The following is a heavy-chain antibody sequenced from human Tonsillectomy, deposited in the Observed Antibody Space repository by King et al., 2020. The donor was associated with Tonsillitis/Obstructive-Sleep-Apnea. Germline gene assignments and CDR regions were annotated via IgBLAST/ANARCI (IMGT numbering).Heavy chain of an antibody. CDR2: INHSGGS. J-gene: IGHJ6*03. V-gene: IGHV4-34*01. CDR1: GGSFSGYH. Sequence: HVQLQQWGAGLLKPSETLSLTCAVYGGSFSGYHWSWIRQPPGKGLEWIGEINHSGGSNYNPSLKSRVTISVDTSKNQFSLRLSSVTAADTAVYYCARVDIRGYYYMDVWGKGTTVTVS. CDR3: ARVDIRGYYYMDV. D-gene: IGHD3-3*02.